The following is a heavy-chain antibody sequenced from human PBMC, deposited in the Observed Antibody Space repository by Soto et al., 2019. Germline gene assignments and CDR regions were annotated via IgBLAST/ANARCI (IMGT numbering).Heavy chain of an antibody. J-gene: IGHJ5*02. CDR2: IYYSGST. CDR3: ASPKIAFYNGFDP. CDR1: GGSISSSSYY. Sequence: QLQLQESGPGLVKPSETLSLTCTVSGGSISSSSYYRGWIRQPPGKGLEWIGSIYYSGSTYYNPSLKSRVTISVDTSKNQFSLKLSSVTAADTAVYYCASPKIAFYNGFDPWGQGTLVTVSS. V-gene: IGHV4-39*01. D-gene: IGHD3-3*02.